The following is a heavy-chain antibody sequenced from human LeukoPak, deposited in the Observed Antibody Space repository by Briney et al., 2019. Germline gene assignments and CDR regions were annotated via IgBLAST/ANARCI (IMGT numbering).Heavy chain of an antibody. Sequence: SETLSLTCTASGGSISSSSYYWSWIRQPPGKGLEWIGYIYYSGSTSYNPSLKSRVTISVDTSKKQFSLKLSSVTAADTAFYYCARYIVSYPHDAFDIWGQGTMVTVSS. CDR3: ARYIVSYPHDAFDI. V-gene: IGHV4-61*01. J-gene: IGHJ3*02. D-gene: IGHD1-26*01. CDR1: GGSISSSSYY. CDR2: IYYSGST.